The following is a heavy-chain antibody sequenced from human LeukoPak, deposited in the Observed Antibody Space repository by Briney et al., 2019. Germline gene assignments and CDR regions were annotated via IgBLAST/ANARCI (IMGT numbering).Heavy chain of an antibody. J-gene: IGHJ5*02. CDR2: IYYSGSP. CDR1: GASISNYH. V-gene: IGHV4-59*01. Sequence: PWETLSLTCTVSGASISNYHWSWIRQPPGKGLEWIGYIYYSGSPNYNPSLKSRVTMSVDMSKNQFSLKLTSVTAADTAVYYCARHDYGRNSPRANFDPWGQGTLVTVSS. D-gene: IGHD4-23*01. CDR3: ARHDYGRNSPRANFDP.